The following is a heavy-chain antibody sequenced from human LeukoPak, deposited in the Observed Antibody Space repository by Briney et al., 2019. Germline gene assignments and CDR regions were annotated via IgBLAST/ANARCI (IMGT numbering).Heavy chain of an antibody. CDR1: GFTFNNYA. V-gene: IGHV3-23*01. Sequence: GGSLRLSCAASGFTFNNYAMSWVRQAPGKGLEWVSTISGSDDNTYYADSAKGRFTISRDISKNTLYLQMNSLRADDTAVYYCANDFDHWGQGTLVTVSS. J-gene: IGHJ4*02. CDR3: ANDFDH. CDR2: ISGSDDNT.